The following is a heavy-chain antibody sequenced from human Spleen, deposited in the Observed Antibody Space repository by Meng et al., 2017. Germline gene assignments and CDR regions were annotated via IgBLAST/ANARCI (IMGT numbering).Heavy chain of an antibody. J-gene: IGHJ4*02. V-gene: IGHV3-23*01. CDR2: INTSGGST. CDR3: ARILYYDDSPFDH. Sequence: GESLKISCAASGFTFSSYAMSWVRQAPGKGLEWVSSINTSGGSTYFADSVKGRFTISRDNSKNTLYLQMNSLRAEDTAVYYCARILYYDDSPFDHWGQGKLV. D-gene: IGHD3-22*01. CDR1: GFTFSSYA.